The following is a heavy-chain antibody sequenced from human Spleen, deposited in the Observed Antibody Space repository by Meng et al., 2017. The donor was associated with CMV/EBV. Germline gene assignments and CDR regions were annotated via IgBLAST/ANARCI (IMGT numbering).Heavy chain of an antibody. CDR3: AKDSKGGSSWN. CDR1: GFTFSSYE. D-gene: IGHD6-13*01. V-gene: IGHV3-53*01. CDR2: ISSGGIT. Sequence: GGSLRLSCTASGFTFSSYEMNWVRQAPGKGLEWVSSISSGGITQYGDSVKGRFTVSRDSSKNTLYLQMDRLRVEDTALYYCAKDSKGGSSWNWGQGTLVTVSS. J-gene: IGHJ1*01.